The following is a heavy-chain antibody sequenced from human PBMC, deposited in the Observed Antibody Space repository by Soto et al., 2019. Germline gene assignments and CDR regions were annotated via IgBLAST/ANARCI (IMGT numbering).Heavy chain of an antibody. CDR1: GYSFTSYF. J-gene: IGHJ4*02. V-gene: IGHV1-46*01. D-gene: IGHD2-15*01. CDR2: INPSGGST. Sequence: GASVKVSCKASGYSFTSYFMHWVRQAPGQGLEWMGIINPSGGSTSYAQKFQGRVTMTRDTSTSTVYMELSSLRSEDTAVYYCARGDFREGSRFLGYFWGQGTLGNV. CDR3: ARGDFREGSRFLGYF.